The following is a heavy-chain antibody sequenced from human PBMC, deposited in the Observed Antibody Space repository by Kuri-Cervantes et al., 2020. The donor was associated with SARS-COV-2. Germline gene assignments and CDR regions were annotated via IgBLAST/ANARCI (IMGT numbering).Heavy chain of an antibody. J-gene: IGHJ4*02. CDR3: ARDRKRTLFGDFDY. CDR2: ISGSGINF. D-gene: IGHD1-14*01. CDR1: GFTFSSYA. V-gene: IGHV3-23*01. Sequence: GESLKISCATSGFTFSSYAMHWVRQAPGKGLEWVSGISGSGINFGNADSVKGRFTISSDTSKNTIYLQMNSLRVEDTAAYYCARDRKRTLFGDFDYWGQGLLVTVSS.